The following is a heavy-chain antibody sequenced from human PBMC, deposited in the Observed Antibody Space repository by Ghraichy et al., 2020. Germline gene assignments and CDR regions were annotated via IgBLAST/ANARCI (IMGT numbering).Heavy chain of an antibody. Sequence: GGSLRLSCATAGYSFSSYGMGWVRQAPGKGLEWVAPISSNGSYIYYADSVEGRVTISRDTGKKSLDLRMNSLRVDDTGVYHCATIRDGFENWGQGTLVTVSS. CDR2: ISSNGSYI. CDR3: ATIRDGFEN. J-gene: IGHJ4*02. CDR1: GYSFSSYG. V-gene: IGHV3-21*01.